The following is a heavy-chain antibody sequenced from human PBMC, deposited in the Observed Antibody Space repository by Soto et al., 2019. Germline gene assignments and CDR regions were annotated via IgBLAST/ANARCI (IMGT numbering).Heavy chain of an antibody. Sequence: EVQLLESGGGLVQPGGSLRLSCAGSRFMFSRYAMSWVRQAPRKGLEWVSGISGSGGSTWYADSVKGRFTISRDNSKNMVDLQMHSLRVEDTAQYFCVKEWTPRRAIDSWGQGTQVTVSS. D-gene: IGHD5-12*01. CDR3: VKEWTPRRAIDS. CDR2: ISGSGGST. CDR1: RFMFSRYA. V-gene: IGHV3-23*01. J-gene: IGHJ4*02.